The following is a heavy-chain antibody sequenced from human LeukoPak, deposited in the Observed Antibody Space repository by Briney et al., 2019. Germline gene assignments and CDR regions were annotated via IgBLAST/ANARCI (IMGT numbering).Heavy chain of an antibody. CDR1: GFTFSSYW. CDR2: IKTGGSEK. J-gene: IGHJ4*02. D-gene: IGHD1-26*01. V-gene: IGHV3-7*01. CDR3: ASTSWELPDY. Sequence: PGGSLRLSCAASGFTFSSYWMSWVRQVPGKGLEWVANIKTGGSEKYYLDSVKGRFTISRDNAKNSLYLQMNSLRAEDTAVYYCASTSWELPDYRGQGTLVTVSS.